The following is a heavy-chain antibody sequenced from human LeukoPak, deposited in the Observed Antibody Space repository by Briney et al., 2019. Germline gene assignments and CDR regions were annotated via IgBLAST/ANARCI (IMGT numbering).Heavy chain of an antibody. J-gene: IGHJ4*02. Sequence: GGSLRLSCAASGFTFSSFGMSWVRQSPETGLEWVSVSGGSGGATHYAESVKGRFTISRDNSKNTLYLEMCRLRADDTAVYYCAKGKDFNGYYVDSWGQGTLVTVSS. V-gene: IGHV3-23*01. CDR2: SGGSGGAT. CDR3: AKGKDFNGYYVDS. CDR1: GFTFSSFG. D-gene: IGHD3-3*01.